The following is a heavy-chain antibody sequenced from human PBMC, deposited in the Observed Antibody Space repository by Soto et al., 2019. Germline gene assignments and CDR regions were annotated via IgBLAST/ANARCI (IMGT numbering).Heavy chain of an antibody. V-gene: IGHV5-51*01. D-gene: IGHD2-15*01. J-gene: IGHJ4*02. CDR3: ARHSVFGNCSGGSCPPGFDY. CDR1: GYSFTSYW. Sequence: GESLKISCKGSGYSFTSYWIGWVRQMPGKGLEWMGIIYPGDSDTRYSPSFQGQVTISADKSISTAYLQWSSLKASDTAMYYCARHSVFGNCSGGSCPPGFDYWGQGTLVTVSS. CDR2: IYPGDSDT.